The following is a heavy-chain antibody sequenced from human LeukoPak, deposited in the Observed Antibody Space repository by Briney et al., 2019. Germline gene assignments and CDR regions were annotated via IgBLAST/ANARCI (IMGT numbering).Heavy chain of an antibody. V-gene: IGHV4-59*01. Sequence: SETLSLTCNVSGGSISGYHWSWIRQPPGKGLEWLGYIYYSGSSNYNPSLKSRVTMSADTSKNQFSLRLSSVTAADTAVYYCARVPRSYYYYYYMDVWGKGTTVTVSS. CDR2: IYYSGSS. J-gene: IGHJ6*03. CDR3: ARVPRSYYYYYYMDV. CDR1: GGSISGYH.